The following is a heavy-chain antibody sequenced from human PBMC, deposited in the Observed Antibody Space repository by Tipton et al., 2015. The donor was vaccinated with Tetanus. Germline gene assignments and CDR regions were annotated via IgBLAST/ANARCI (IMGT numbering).Heavy chain of an antibody. CDR1: GDSISSYY. J-gene: IGHJ4*02. V-gene: IGHV4-4*07. CDR2: IYTSEST. Sequence: TLSLTCTVSGDSISSYYWSWIRQPAGKGLEWIGRIYTSESTNYNPSLKSRLTMSVDTSKNQFSLRLNFVTAADTAVYYCARVRRGATTDLDYWGQGTLVTVSS. CDR3: ARVRRGATTDLDY. D-gene: IGHD5-12*01.